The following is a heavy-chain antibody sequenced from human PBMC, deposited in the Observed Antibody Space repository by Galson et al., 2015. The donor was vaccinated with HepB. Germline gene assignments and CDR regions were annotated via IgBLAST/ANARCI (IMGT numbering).Heavy chain of an antibody. CDR3: ARDGPPLYQVPGGYFDY. D-gene: IGHD2-2*01. Sequence: SLRLSCAASGLTFNNYAIHWVRQAPGKGLEWVAVISYDGSNKYYADSVKGRFTISRDNSKNTLYLQMNSMRAEDTAVYYCARDGPPLYQVPGGYFDYWGQGTLVTVSP. CDR1: GLTFNNYA. CDR2: ISYDGSNK. J-gene: IGHJ4*02. V-gene: IGHV3-30*01.